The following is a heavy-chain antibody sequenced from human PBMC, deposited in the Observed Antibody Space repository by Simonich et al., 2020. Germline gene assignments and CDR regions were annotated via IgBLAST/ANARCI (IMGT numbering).Heavy chain of an antibody. CDR1: GGSISSYY. D-gene: IGHD2-2*01. CDR3: ARGGRYCSSTSCYYYYYYMDV. V-gene: IGHV4-59*12. Sequence: QVQLQESGPGLVKPSETLSLTCTVSGGSISSYYWSWIRQPPGKGLEWIGYIYYSGSTNYNPSLKSRFTISVDTSKNQLSLKLSSVTAADTAVYYCARGGRYCSSTSCYYYYYYMDVWGKGTTVTVSS. J-gene: IGHJ6*03. CDR2: IYYSGST.